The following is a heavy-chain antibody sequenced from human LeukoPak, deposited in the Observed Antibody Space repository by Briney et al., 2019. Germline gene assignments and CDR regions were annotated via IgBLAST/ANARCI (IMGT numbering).Heavy chain of an antibody. V-gene: IGHV1-2*02. CDR2: INPNSGGT. Sequence: ASVKVSCKAPGYTFTGYYMHWVRQAPGQGLEWMGWINPNSGGTNYAQKFQGRVTMTRDTSISTAYMELSRLRSDDTAVYYCATRTGYYYYGMDVWGQGTTVTVSS. CDR3: ATRTGYYYYGMDV. CDR1: GYTFTGYY. D-gene: IGHD1-14*01. J-gene: IGHJ6*02.